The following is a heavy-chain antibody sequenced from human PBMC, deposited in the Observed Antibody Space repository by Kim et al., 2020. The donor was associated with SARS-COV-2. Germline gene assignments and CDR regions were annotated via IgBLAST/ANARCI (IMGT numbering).Heavy chain of an antibody. V-gene: IGHV3-7*01. CDR3: ARGAF. CDR1: GITLRNHW. Sequence: GGSLRLSCAASGITLRNHWMSWVRQAPGKGLEWVANINRDGTEISYVDSVKGRFTISRDNARNSVYLQMNSLRVEDTAVYYCARGAFWGQGTMVTISS. J-gene: IGHJ3*01. CDR2: INRDGTEI.